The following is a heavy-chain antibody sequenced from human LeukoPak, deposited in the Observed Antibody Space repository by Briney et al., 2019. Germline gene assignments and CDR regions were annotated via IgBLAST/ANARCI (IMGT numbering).Heavy chain of an antibody. D-gene: IGHD3-10*01. CDR1: GGSISSYY. CDR2: IYYSGST. J-gene: IGHJ3*02. Sequence: SETLSLTCTVSGGSISSYYWSWIRQPPGKGLEWIGYIYYSGSTYYNPSLKSRVTISVDRSKNQFSLKLSSVTAADTAVYYCARAKLLWFGNGAFDIWGQGTMVTVSS. V-gene: IGHV4-59*12. CDR3: ARAKLLWFGNGAFDI.